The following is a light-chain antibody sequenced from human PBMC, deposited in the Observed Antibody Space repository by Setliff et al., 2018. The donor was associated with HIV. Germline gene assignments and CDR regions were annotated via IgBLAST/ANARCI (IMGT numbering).Light chain of an antibody. J-gene: IGLJ1*01. CDR2: SNN. CDR3: ASWDDSLNGQV. V-gene: IGLV1-44*01. Sequence: QSVLTQPPSTSGTPGQRVTISCSGSSSNIRTNAVNWYQQLSGTAPKLLIYSNNQRPSGVPDRFSGSKSVTSASLAISGLQSEDEADYYCASWDDSLNGQVFGTGTKVTVL. CDR1: SSNIRTNA.